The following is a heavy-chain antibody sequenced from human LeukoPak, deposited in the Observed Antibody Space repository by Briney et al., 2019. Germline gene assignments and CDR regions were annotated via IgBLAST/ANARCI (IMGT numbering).Heavy chain of an antibody. CDR3: ATSIVVVTAIPAYFQH. CDR2: IPYDGSNK. Sequence: PGGSLRLSCAASGFTFSSYAMHWVRQAPGKGLEWVAVIPYDGSNKYYADSVKGRFTISRDNSKNTLYLQMNSLRPEDTAVYYCATSIVVVTAIPAYFQHWGQGTLVTVSS. CDR1: GFTFSSYA. J-gene: IGHJ1*01. D-gene: IGHD2-21*02. V-gene: IGHV3-30-3*01.